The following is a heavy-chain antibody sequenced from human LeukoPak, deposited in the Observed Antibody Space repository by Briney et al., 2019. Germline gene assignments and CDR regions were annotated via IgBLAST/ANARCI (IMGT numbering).Heavy chain of an antibody. CDR3: TKDSVAMVTTSDY. J-gene: IGHJ4*02. D-gene: IGHD5-18*01. CDR1: GFTFHDYA. Sequence: GGSLRLSCAASGFTFHDYAMHWVRQAPGKGLEWVSGISWNSGIIGYADSVKGRFTTSRDNAKDSLYLQMNSLRPEDTALYYCTKDSVAMVTTSDYWGQGTLVTVSS. CDR2: ISWNSGII. V-gene: IGHV3-9*01.